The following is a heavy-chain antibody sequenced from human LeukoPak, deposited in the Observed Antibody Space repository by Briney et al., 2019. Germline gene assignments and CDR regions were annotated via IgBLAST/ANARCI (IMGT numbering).Heavy chain of an antibody. CDR1: GGSISSSSYY. V-gene: IGHV4-39*07. CDR3: ARVAYCGGDCYGD. CDR2: IYYSGST. Sequence: SETLSLTCTVSGGSISSSSYYWGWIRQPPGKGLEWIGSIYYSGSTNYNPSLKSRVTMSVDTSKNQFSLKLSSVTAADTAVYYCARVAYCGGDCYGDWGQGTLVTVSS. J-gene: IGHJ4*02. D-gene: IGHD2-21*01.